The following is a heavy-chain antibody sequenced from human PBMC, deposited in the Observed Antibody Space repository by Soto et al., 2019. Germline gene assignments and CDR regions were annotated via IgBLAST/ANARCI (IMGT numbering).Heavy chain of an antibody. V-gene: IGHV4-4*07. J-gene: IGHJ6*02. CDR2: IYTSGST. CDR3: ARSQYSSSWGYYYYYYGMDV. Sequence: PSETLSLTCTVSGGSISSYYWSWIRQPAGKGLEWIGRIYTSGSTNYNPSLKSRVTMSVDTSKNQFSLKLSSVTAADTAVYYCARSQYSSSWGYYYYYYGMDVWGQGTTVTVS. D-gene: IGHD6-13*01. CDR1: GGSISSYY.